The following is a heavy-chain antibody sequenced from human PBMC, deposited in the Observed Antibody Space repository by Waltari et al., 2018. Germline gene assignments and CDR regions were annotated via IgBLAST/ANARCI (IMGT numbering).Heavy chain of an antibody. Sequence: QLHLPESGPRLVRPPEILSHTCSVSNGPISSHNYHWGWIRQSPGQPLEWVGSISYSGRTYYNPSLKSRRTLSIDTSKNHFTLNLRSVTAADAAVYYCASSSCLYSCGLGVWGQGTTVSVSS. J-gene: IGHJ6*02. V-gene: IGHV4-39*01. CDR3: ASSSCLYSCGLGV. CDR2: ISYSGRT. CDR1: NGPISSHNYH.